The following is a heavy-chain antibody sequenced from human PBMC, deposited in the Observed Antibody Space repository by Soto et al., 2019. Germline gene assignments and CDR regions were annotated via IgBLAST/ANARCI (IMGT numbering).Heavy chain of an antibody. CDR1: GVTISSYC. D-gene: IGHD6-19*01. CDR2: IWYDGSNK. Sequence: GGPLRLSCAAGGVTISSYCMHWVRKAPGKGLEWVAVIWYDGSNKYYADSVKGRFTISRDNSKNTLYLQMNSLRAEDTAVYYCARAYSSGYYVDYWGQGTLVTVSS. V-gene: IGHV3-33*01. J-gene: IGHJ4*02. CDR3: ARAYSSGYYVDY.